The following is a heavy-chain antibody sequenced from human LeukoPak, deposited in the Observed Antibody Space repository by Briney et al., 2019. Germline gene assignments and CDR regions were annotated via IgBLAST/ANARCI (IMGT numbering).Heavy chain of an antibody. J-gene: IGHJ4*02. CDR1: GYTFTSYY. CDR3: ARDEQQLVHPSDY. D-gene: IGHD6-13*01. CDR2: INPSGGST. Sequence: ASVKVSCKASGYTFTSYYMHWVRQAPGQGLEWMGIINPSGGSTSYAQKFQGRVTMTRGTPTSTVYMGLSSLRSEDTAVYYCARDEQQLVHPSDYWGQGTLVTVSS. V-gene: IGHV1-46*03.